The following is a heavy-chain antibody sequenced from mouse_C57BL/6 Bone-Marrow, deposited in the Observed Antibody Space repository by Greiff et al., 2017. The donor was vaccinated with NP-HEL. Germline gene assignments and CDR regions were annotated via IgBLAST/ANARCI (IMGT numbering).Heavy chain of an antibody. J-gene: IGHJ2*01. Sequence: VQLQQSGAELARPGASVKMSCKASGYTFTSYTMHWVKQRPGQGLEWIGYINPSSGYTKYNQKFKDKATLTADKSSSTAYMPLSSLTSEDSAVYYCAREWDYLFDYWGQGTTLTVSS. CDR2: INPSSGYT. V-gene: IGHV1-4*01. D-gene: IGHD2-4*01. CDR3: AREWDYLFDY. CDR1: GYTFTSYT.